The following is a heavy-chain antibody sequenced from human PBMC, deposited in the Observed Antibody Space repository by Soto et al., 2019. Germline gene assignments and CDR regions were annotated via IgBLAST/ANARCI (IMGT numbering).Heavy chain of an antibody. V-gene: IGHV4-34*01. CDR3: ARWKTDSSGYYHKNYYYYGMDV. Sequence: QVQLQQWGAGLLKPSETLSLTCAVYGGSFSGYYWSWIRQPPGKGLEWIGEINHSGSTNYNPSLKGRVTISVDTAKNQVSLKLSSVTAADTAVYYCARWKTDSSGYYHKNYYYYGMDVWGQGTTVTVSS. CDR1: GGSFSGYY. J-gene: IGHJ6*02. D-gene: IGHD3-22*01. CDR2: INHSGST.